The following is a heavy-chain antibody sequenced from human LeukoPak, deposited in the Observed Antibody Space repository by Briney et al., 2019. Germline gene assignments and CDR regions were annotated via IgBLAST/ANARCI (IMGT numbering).Heavy chain of an antibody. V-gene: IGHV3-30*03. CDR2: ISYDGSNK. Sequence: GGSLRLSCAASGFTFSSYSMNWVRQAPGKGLEWVAVISYDGSNKYYADSVKGRFTISRDNSKNTLYLQMNSLRAEDTAVYYCARDADPYGSGSYSWFDPWGQGTLVTVSS. CDR1: GFTFSSYS. D-gene: IGHD3-10*01. CDR3: ARDADPYGSGSYSWFDP. J-gene: IGHJ5*02.